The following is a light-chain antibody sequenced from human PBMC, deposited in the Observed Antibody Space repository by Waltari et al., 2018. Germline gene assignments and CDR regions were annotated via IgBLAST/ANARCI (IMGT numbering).Light chain of an antibody. CDR1: NIGAKS. CDR2: DDT. CDR3: QTWDSNNDDVA. J-gene: IGLJ2*01. Sequence: YVLTQPPSVSVAPGQTATLTCGGDNIGAKSVHWYQQKPGQAPVLVVYDDTDRPSGIPERFSGSNSGNTATLTISGVEGGDEADYWCQTWDSNNDDVAFGGGTKLTVL. V-gene: IGLV3-21*02.